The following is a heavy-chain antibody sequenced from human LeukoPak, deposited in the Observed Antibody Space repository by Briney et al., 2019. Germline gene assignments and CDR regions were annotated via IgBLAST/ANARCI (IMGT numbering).Heavy chain of an antibody. CDR1: GGSISSYY. Sequence: SETLSLTCTVSGGSISSYYWTWIRQSAGKGLEWIGRINTSGSTNYNPSLRSRVTMSVNTSKNHFSLNLTSVAAADTAVYSCAREGGDPRWLDPWGQGTLVTVSS. V-gene: IGHV4-4*07. J-gene: IGHJ5*02. D-gene: IGHD6-25*01. CDR2: INTSGST. CDR3: AREGGDPRWLDP.